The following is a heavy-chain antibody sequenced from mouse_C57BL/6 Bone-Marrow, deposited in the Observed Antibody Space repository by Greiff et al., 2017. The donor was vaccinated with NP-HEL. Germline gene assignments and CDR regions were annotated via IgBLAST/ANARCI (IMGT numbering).Heavy chain of an antibody. D-gene: IGHD2-3*01. Sequence: SGPVLVKPGASVKMSCKASGYTFTDYYMNWVKQSHGKSLEWIGVINPYNGGTSYNQKFKGKATLTVDKSSSTAYMELNSLTSEDSAVYYCARFDGYYVRFAYWGQGTLVTVSA. CDR1: GYTFTDYY. V-gene: IGHV1-19*01. J-gene: IGHJ3*01. CDR2: INPYNGGT. CDR3: ARFDGYYVRFAY.